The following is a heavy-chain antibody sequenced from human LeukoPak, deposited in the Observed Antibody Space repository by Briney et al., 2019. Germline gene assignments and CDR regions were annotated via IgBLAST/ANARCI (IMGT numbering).Heavy chain of an antibody. J-gene: IGHJ4*02. D-gene: IGHD3-22*01. CDR2: IYTSGST. CDR1: RGSLSSYY. CDR3: ARDEDSSGYRDY. V-gene: IGHV4-4*07. Sequence: SETLSLTCAVSRGSLSSYYWSWIRQPARKGLEWIGRIYTSGSTNYNPSRKSRVTMALDTSKNQFSLKLSTVPGADTAVYYCARDEDSSGYRDYWGQGTLVTVSS.